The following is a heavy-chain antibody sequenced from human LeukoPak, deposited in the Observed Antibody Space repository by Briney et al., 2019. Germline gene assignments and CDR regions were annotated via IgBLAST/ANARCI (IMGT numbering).Heavy chain of an antibody. D-gene: IGHD2-21*02. Sequence: GESLKISCKGSGYTFTNYWIGWVRQMPGKGLEWMGIIYPGDSDTRYSPSFEGQVTISGDKSITTAFLQWSSLKAPDTAMYYCARTYCGGDCYSFDYWGQGTLVTVSS. V-gene: IGHV5-51*01. CDR1: GYTFTNYW. J-gene: IGHJ4*02. CDR2: IYPGDSDT. CDR3: ARTYCGGDCYSFDY.